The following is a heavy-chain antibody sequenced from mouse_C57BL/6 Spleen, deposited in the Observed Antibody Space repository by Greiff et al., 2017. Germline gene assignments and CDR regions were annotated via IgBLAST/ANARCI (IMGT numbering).Heavy chain of an antibody. D-gene: IGHD2-1*01. CDR3: ARDGNLDY. CDR2: IDPSDSYT. J-gene: IGHJ2*01. CDR1: GYTFTSYW. Sequence: QVHVKQPGAELVMPGASVKLSCKASGYTFTSYWMHWVKQRPGQGLEWIGEIDPSDSYTNYNQKFKGKSTLTVDKSSSTAYMQLSSLTSEDSAVYYCARDGNLDYWGQGTTLTVSS. V-gene: IGHV1-69*01.